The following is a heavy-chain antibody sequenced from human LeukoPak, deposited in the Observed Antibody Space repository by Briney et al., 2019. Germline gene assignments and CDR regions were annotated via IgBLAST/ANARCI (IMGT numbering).Heavy chain of an antibody. V-gene: IGHV3-15*01. J-gene: IGHJ4*02. D-gene: IGHD4-23*01. CDR3: ARDHVVTTLGFDY. CDR1: GFTLNNAW. CDR2: IKRETDGGTI. Sequence: PGGSLRLSCAASGFTLNNAWMSWIRQAPGKGLEWLGRIKRETDGGTIDYAAPVKGRFTISRDDSRNTLYLQMNSLRAEDTAVYYCARDHVVTTLGFDYWGQGTLVTVSS.